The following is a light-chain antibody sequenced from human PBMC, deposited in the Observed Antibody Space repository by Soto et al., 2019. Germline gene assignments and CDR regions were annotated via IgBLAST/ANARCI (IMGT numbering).Light chain of an antibody. J-gene: IGKJ1*01. V-gene: IGKV3-20*01. CDR2: GAS. CDR1: QSVSSSY. Sequence: EIVLTQSPGTLSLSPGERATPSCRASQSVSSSYLAWYQQKPGQAPRLLIYGASSRATGIPDRFSGSGSGTDFTLTISTLEPEDFAVYYCQQYGSSPWTFGQGTKVDIK. CDR3: QQYGSSPWT.